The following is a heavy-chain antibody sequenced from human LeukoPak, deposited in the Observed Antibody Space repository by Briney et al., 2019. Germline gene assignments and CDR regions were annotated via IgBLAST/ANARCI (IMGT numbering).Heavy chain of an antibody. CDR1: GGTFSSYA. Sequence: ASVKVSCKASGGTFSSYAISWVRQAPGQGLEWMGRIIPILGIANYAQKFQGRVTITADKSTSTAYMELSSLRSEDTAVYYCARAPTPGDRRLYFDYWGQGTLVTVSS. J-gene: IGHJ4*02. V-gene: IGHV1-69*04. D-gene: IGHD7-27*01. CDR2: IIPILGIA. CDR3: ARAPTPGDRRLYFDY.